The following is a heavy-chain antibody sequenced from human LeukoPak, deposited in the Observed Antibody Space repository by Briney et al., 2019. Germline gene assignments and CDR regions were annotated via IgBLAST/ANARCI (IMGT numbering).Heavy chain of an antibody. CDR3: AREAGDHGQFDY. J-gene: IGHJ4*02. V-gene: IGHV3-30-3*01. Sequence: GGSLRLSCAASGFTFSSYAMHWVRQAPGKGLEWVAVISYDGSNKYYADSVKGRFTISRDNSKNTLYLQMNSLRAEDTAVYYCAREAGDHGQFDYWGQGTLVTVSS. D-gene: IGHD4-17*01. CDR2: ISYDGSNK. CDR1: GFTFSSYA.